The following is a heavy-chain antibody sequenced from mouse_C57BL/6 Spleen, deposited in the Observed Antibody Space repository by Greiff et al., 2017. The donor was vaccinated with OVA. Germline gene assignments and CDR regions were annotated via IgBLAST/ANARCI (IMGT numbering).Heavy chain of an antibody. V-gene: IGHV14-4*01. D-gene: IGHD2-3*01. CDR1: GFNIKDDY. Sequence: EVMLVESGAELVRPGASVKLSCTASGFNIKDDYMHWVKQRPEQGLEWIGWIDPENGDTEYASKFQGKATITADTSSNTAYLQLSSLTSEDTAVYYCTTFYEVFAYWGQGTLVTVSA. CDR2: IDPENGDT. CDR3: TTFYEVFAY. J-gene: IGHJ3*01.